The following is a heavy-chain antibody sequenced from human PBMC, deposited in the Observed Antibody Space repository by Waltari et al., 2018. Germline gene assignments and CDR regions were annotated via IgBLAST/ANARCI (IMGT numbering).Heavy chain of an antibody. J-gene: IGHJ3*01. D-gene: IGHD3-16*01. V-gene: IGHV3-7*01. CDR3: SRDHTYFYDTAYYDAF. CDR1: GLCLSNYW. Sequence: EVQLVESGGGLVYRGGSLRFSCAVCGLCLSNYWMTWVRQAPGNEMEWVANIKQYRSVSHHLYSVRYRFTISRDNANNSLYLQRNSLTAEYTAVYSCSRDHTYFYDTAYYDAF. CDR2: IKQYRSVS.